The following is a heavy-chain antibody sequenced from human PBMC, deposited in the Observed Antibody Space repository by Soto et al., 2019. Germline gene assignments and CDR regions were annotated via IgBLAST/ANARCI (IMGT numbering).Heavy chain of an antibody. CDR2: INHSGST. CDR1: GGSFSGYY. CDR3: ARVRITFGGVIVSFDY. J-gene: IGHJ4*02. V-gene: IGHV4-34*01. Sequence: QVQLQQWGAGLLKPSETLSLTCAVYGGSFSGYYWSWIRQPPGKGLEWIGEINHSGSTNYNPSLKSRVIISVDTSKNKFYLKLSYVTAADTAVYSCARVRITFGGVIVSFDYWGQGTLVTVSS. D-gene: IGHD3-16*02.